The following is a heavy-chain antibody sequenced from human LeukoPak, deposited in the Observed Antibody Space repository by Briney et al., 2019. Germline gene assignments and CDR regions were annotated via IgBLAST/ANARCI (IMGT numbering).Heavy chain of an antibody. CDR2: IYYSGTT. Sequence: SETLSLTCTVSGAPISYYYWSWIRQSPGKGLEWIGYIYYSGTTNYNPSLKSRVTISVDTSKNQFSLQLRSVTAADTAVYYCAREDPQTTVPEGMDVWGQGTTVTVSS. V-gene: IGHV4-59*01. CDR3: AREDPQTTVPEGMDV. D-gene: IGHD4-17*01. J-gene: IGHJ6*02. CDR1: GAPISYYY.